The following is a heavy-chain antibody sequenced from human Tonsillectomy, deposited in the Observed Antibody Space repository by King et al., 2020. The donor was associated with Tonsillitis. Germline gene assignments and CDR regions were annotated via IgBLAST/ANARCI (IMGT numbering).Heavy chain of an antibody. CDR1: GGTFSSFA. Sequence: VQLVESAAEVKKPGSSVKVSCKSSGGTFSSFAVSWVRQAPGQGLEWIGGIVPIFDTLPYAQKFQGRVTIFADESTTTDSMELSSLTSEDTAVYYCARHTRGWYYFDYWGQGTLVTVSS. V-gene: IGHV1-69*01. CDR3: ARHTRGWYYFDY. CDR2: IVPIFDTL. D-gene: IGHD6-19*01. J-gene: IGHJ4*02.